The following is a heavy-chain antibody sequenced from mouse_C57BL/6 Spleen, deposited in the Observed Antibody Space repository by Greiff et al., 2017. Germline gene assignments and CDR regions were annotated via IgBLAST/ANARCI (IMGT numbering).Heavy chain of an antibody. D-gene: IGHD1-1*01. CDR2: IDPSDSYT. V-gene: IGHV1-69*01. Sequence: QVQLQQSGAELVMPGASVKLSCKASGYTFTSYWMHWVKQRPGQGLEWIGEIDPSDSYTNYNQTFKGKSTLTVDKSSSTAYMQLSSLTSEDAAVYYCARRGVVDYFDYWGQGTTVTVSS. J-gene: IGHJ2*01. CDR1: GYTFTSYW. CDR3: ARRGVVDYFDY.